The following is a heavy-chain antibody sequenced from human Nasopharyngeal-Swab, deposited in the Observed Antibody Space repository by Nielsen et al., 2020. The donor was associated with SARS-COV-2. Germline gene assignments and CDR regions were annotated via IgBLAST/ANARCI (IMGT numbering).Heavy chain of an antibody. CDR3: ARETQDYYYYYYGMDV. V-gene: IGHV1-2*06. J-gene: IGHJ6*02. CDR1: GYTFTGYY. Sequence: ASVKVSCKASGYTFTGYYMHWVRQAPGQGLEWMGRINPNSGGTNYAQKFQGRVTMTRDTSISTAYMELSRLRSDDTAVYYCARETQDYYYYYYGMDVWGQGTMVTVSS. CDR2: INPNSGGT.